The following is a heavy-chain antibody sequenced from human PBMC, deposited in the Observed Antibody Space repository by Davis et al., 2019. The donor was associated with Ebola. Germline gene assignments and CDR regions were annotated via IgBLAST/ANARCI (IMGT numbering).Heavy chain of an antibody. CDR2: IYHSGST. J-gene: IGHJ4*02. CDR3: ARGLTTVRVFDY. V-gene: IGHV4-30-2*01. Sequence: SETLSLTCAVSGGSISSGGYSWSWIRQPPGKGLEWIGYIYHSGSTYYNPSLKSRVTISVDRSKNQFSLKLSSVTAADTAVYYCARGLTTVRVFDYWGQGTLVTVSS. D-gene: IGHD4-17*01. CDR1: GGSISSGGYS.